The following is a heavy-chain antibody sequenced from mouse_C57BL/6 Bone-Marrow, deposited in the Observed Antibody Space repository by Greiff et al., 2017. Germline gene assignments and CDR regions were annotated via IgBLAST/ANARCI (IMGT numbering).Heavy chain of an antibody. CDR1: GYTFTSYW. D-gene: IGHD2-4*01. CDR3: AGIYYDYDAWFAY. J-gene: IGHJ3*01. Sequence: QVQLQQPGAELVKPGASVKLSCKASGYTFTSYWMQWVKQRPGQGLEWIGEIDPSDGYANYNQKFKGKATLTVDTSSSTAYMQLSSLTSEDSAVYYCAGIYYDYDAWFAYWGQGTMVTVSA. CDR2: IDPSDGYA. V-gene: IGHV1-50*01.